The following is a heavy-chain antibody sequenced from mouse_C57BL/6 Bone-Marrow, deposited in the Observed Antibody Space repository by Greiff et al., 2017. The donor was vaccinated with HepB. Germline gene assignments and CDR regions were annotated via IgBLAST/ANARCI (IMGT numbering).Heavy chain of an antibody. Sequence: VVEPGASVKISCKASGYAFSSSWMNWVKQRPGKGLEWIGRIYPGDGDTNYNGKFKGKATLTADKSSSTAYMQLSSLTSEDSAVYFCAYYFYYAMDYWGQGTSVTVSS. V-gene: IGHV1-82*01. D-gene: IGHD1-1*01. J-gene: IGHJ4*01. CDR2: IYPGDGDT. CDR1: GYAFSSSW. CDR3: AYYFYYAMDY.